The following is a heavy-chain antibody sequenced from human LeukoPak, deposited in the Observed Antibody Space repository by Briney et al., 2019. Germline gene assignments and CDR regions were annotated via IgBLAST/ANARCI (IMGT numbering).Heavy chain of an antibody. Sequence: SETLSLTCTVSGGSISSYYWSWNRQPAGKGLEWIGRIYTSGSTNYNPSLKSRVTMSVDTSKNQFSLKLSSVTAADTAVYYCASDCIAAAGCFDYWGQGTLVTVSS. CDR2: IYTSGST. J-gene: IGHJ4*02. D-gene: IGHD6-13*01. V-gene: IGHV4-4*07. CDR1: GGSISSYY. CDR3: ASDCIAAAGCFDY.